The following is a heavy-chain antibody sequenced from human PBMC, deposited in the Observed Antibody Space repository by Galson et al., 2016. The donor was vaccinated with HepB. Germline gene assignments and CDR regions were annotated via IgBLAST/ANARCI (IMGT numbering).Heavy chain of an antibody. Sequence: TLSLTCTVSGGSISSGGYYWTWIRQHPAKGLEWIGYIYYSGSTYYNSSLKTRVIISVDTSKNQFSLMLSSVTAADTAVYYCAGGTNCSGGRCFWFDPWGQGTLVTVSS. D-gene: IGHD2-15*01. CDR1: GGSISSGGYY. CDR3: AGGTNCSGGRCFWFDP. CDR2: IYYSGST. J-gene: IGHJ5*02. V-gene: IGHV4-31*03.